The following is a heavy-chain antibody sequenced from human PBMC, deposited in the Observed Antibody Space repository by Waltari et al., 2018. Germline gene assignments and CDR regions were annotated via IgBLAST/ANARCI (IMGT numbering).Heavy chain of an antibody. CDR1: GYSFTSYW. CDR2: IYPGDSDT. V-gene: IGHV5-51*01. D-gene: IGHD2-2*01. CDR3: ARQGYCSSTSCWGGRSDY. Sequence: EVQLVQSGAEVKKPGESLKISCKGSGYSFTSYWIGWVRQMPGKGLEWMGLIYPGDSDTRYSPSFQGQVTISADKSISTAYLQWSSLKASDTAMYYCARQGYCSSTSCWGGRSDYWGQGTLVTVSS. J-gene: IGHJ4*02.